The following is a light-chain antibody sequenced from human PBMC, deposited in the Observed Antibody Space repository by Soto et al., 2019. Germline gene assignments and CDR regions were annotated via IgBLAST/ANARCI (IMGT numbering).Light chain of an antibody. Sequence: EIVMTQSPDTLSVSPGEGATLSCRVSQSIRSNLARYQQRPGQAPRLLMYGASTRADGIPARFTGSGSGTEFTLTISSLQSEDFAVYYCQQYHIWPPWTSGQGTKVDIK. CDR2: GAS. CDR3: QQYHIWPPWT. J-gene: IGKJ1*01. V-gene: IGKV3-15*01. CDR1: QSIRSN.